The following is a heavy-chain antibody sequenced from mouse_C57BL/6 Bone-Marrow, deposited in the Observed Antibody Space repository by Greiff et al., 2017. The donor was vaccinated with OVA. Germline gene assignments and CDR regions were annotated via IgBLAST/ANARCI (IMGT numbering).Heavy chain of an antibody. J-gene: IGHJ2*01. CDR1: GYTFTSYW. D-gene: IGHD1-1*01. V-gene: IGHV1-74*01. CDR2: IHPSDSDT. CDR3: AKYGSSHFDY. Sequence: QVHVKQPGAELVKPGASVKVSCKASGYTFTSYWMHWVKQRPGQGLEWIGRIHPSDSDTNYNQKFKGKATLTVDKSSSTAYMQLISLTSEDSAVYYCAKYGSSHFDYWGQGTTLIVSS.